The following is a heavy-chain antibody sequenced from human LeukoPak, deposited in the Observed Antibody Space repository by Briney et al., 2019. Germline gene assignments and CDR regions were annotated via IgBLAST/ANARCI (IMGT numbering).Heavy chain of an antibody. Sequence: PGGSLRLSCAASGFIVSSNYMSWVRQAPGKGLEWVSVIYSGGSTYYADSVKGRFTISRDNSKNTLYLQMNSLRAEDTAVYYCARGLGTNYGGYCTGGSRPFYWGQGTLVTVSS. CDR3: ARGLGTNYGGYCTGGSRPFY. CDR2: IYSGGST. D-gene: IGHD2-8*02. CDR1: GFIVSSNY. J-gene: IGHJ4*02. V-gene: IGHV3-53*01.